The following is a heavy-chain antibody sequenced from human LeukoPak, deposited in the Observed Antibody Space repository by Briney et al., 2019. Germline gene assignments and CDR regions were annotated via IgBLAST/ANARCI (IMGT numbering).Heavy chain of an antibody. CDR3: ATGKRYFDWFPLDI. D-gene: IGHD3-9*01. J-gene: IGHJ3*02. Sequence: SVKVSCKASGGTFISYAISWVRQAPGQGLEWMGGIIPIFGTANYAQKFQGRVTITADESTSTAYMELSSLRSEDTAVYYCATGKRYFDWFPLDIWGQGTMVTVSS. V-gene: IGHV1-69*13. CDR1: GGTFISYA. CDR2: IIPIFGTA.